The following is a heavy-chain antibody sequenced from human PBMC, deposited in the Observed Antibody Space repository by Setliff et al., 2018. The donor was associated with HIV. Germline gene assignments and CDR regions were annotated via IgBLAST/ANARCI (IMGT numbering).Heavy chain of an antibody. CDR2: IIPMFGTA. Sequence: ASVKVSCKASGGTFSSYAISWVRQAPGQGLEWMGGIIPMFGTANYAQKFQGRVTITADESTSTVYMELTRLRSEDTAVYYCAREGSFVPAAPLGNGNRILDFWGQGTLVTVSS. CDR1: GGTFSSYA. V-gene: IGHV1-69*13. D-gene: IGHD2-2*01. J-gene: IGHJ4*02. CDR3: AREGSFVPAAPLGNGNRILDF.